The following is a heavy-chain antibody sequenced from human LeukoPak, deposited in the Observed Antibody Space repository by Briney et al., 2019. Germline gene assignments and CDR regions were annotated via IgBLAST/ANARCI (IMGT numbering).Heavy chain of an antibody. V-gene: IGHV4-4*09. J-gene: IGHJ6*03. CDR3: ASFVRGRTGGSYSYYYYMDV. Sequence: AETLSLTCTVSGVSISSYYWSWVRQPPGKGLEWIGYIYTSGSTNYNPSLKRRVTISVDTSKHRFSLRLSSVTAADTAVYYCASFVRGRTGGSYSYYYYMDVWGKGTTVTVSS. D-gene: IGHD1-26*01. CDR1: GVSISSYY. CDR2: IYTSGST.